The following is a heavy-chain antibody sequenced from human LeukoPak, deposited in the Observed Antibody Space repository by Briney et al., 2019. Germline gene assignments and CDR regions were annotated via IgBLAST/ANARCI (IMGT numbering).Heavy chain of an antibody. D-gene: IGHD1/OR15-1a*01. J-gene: IGHJ4*02. CDR3: ARENWYKFDY. Sequence: GGSLRLSCAASGFTFSNYNINWVRQAPGKGLEWVSYISDNTGTIYYADSVQGRFTISRDNAKNSLYLQMNSLRAEDTALYYCARENWYKFDYWGQGTLVTVSS. CDR1: GFTFSNYN. CDR2: ISDNTGTI. V-gene: IGHV3-48*04.